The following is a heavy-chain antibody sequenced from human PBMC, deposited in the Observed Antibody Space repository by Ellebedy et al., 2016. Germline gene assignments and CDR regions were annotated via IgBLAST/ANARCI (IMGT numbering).Heavy chain of an antibody. CDR1: GGSFSGYY. CDR3: ARVTGYCSSTSCYTTRAFDP. CDR2: INHSGST. V-gene: IGHV4-34*01. D-gene: IGHD2-2*02. Sequence: SETLSLXCAVYGGSFSGYYWSWVRQPPGKGLEWIGEINHSGSTNYNPSLKSRVTISVDRSKNQFSLKLSSVTAADTAVYYCARVTGYCSSTSCYTTRAFDPWGQGTLVTVSS. J-gene: IGHJ5*02.